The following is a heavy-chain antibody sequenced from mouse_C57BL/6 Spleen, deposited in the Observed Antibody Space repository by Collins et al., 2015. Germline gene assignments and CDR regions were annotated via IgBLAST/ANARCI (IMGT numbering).Heavy chain of an antibody. CDR2: VNPSNGDT. CDR1: GYPFTSDW. Sequence: QVQLQQPGTELAKPGASVKLSCKAAGYPFTSDWMHWVKQRPGQGLEWIANVNPSNGDTNYNGKFKNKATLTVDRSSSTAYMQLGSLTSEDSAVYYCARWRDYYGSNYGTMDYWGQGTSVTVSS. CDR3: ARWRDYYGSNYGTMDY. V-gene: IGHV1-53*01. J-gene: IGHJ4*01. D-gene: IGHD1-1*01.